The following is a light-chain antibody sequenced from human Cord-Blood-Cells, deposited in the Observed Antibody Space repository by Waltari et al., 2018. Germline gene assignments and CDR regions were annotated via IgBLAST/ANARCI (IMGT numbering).Light chain of an antibody. V-gene: IGKV1-8*01. CDR1: QGISSY. J-gene: IGKJ2*01. Sequence: AIRMTQSPSSFSASTGDRVPITCRASQGISSYLAWYQQKPGKAHKLLIYAASTLQSGVPSRFSGSGSGTDFTLTISGLQSEDFATYYCQQYYSYPYTFGQGTKLEIK. CDR3: QQYYSYPYT. CDR2: AAS.